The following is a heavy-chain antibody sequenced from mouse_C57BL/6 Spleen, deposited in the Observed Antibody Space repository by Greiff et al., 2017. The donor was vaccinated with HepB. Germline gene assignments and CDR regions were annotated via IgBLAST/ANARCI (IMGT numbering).Heavy chain of an antibody. D-gene: IGHD2-4*01. Sequence: VQLVESGPELVKPGASVKISCKASGYAFSSSWMNWVKQRPGKGLEWIGRIYPGDGDTNSNGKFKGKATLTADKSSSTAYMQLSSLTSEDSAVYFCARDDYLYYFDYWGQGTTLTVSS. J-gene: IGHJ2*01. CDR1: GYAFSSSW. CDR2: IYPGDGDT. V-gene: IGHV1-82*01. CDR3: ARDDYLYYFDY.